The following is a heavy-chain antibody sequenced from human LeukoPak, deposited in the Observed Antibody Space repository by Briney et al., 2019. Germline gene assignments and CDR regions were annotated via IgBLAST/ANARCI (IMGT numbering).Heavy chain of an antibody. J-gene: IGHJ4*02. Sequence: PGGSLRLSCAASGFTFSDEYMSWIRQAPGQGLDWISYISASGSYTNYADTVKSRFTISRDNAKNSLYLQMNSLRAEDTAVYYCGRSRGAGPGAHFDVWGQGTLVTVSS. D-gene: IGHD6-19*01. CDR2: ISASGSYT. CDR1: GFTFSDEY. CDR3: GRSRGAGPGAHFDV. V-gene: IGHV3-11*03.